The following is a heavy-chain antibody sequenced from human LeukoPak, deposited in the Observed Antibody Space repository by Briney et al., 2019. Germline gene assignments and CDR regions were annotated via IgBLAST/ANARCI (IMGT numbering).Heavy chain of an antibody. D-gene: IGHD6-19*01. V-gene: IGHV3-30*18. CDR3: AKEGYSSGWYLASLFDYYYYMDV. CDR1: GFTFSSYG. J-gene: IGHJ6*03. CDR2: ISYDGSNK. Sequence: GGSLRLSCAASGFTFSSYGMHWVRQAPGKGLEWVAVISYDGSNKYYADSVKGRFTISRDNSKNTLYLQMNSLRAEDTAVYYCAKEGYSSGWYLASLFDYYYYMDVWGKGTTVTVSS.